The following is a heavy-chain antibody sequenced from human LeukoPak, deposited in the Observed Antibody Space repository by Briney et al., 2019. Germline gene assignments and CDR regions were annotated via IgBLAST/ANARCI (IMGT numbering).Heavy chain of an antibody. CDR2: IYYSGST. V-gene: IGHV4-39*01. J-gene: IGHJ6*02. D-gene: IGHD4-17*01. Sequence: PSETLSLTCTVSGGSISSSSYYWGWIRQPPGKGLEWIGSIYYSGSTYYNPSLKSRVTISVDTSKNQFSLKLSSVTAADTVVYYCARQGTVTTYYYYYYGMDVWGQGTTVTVSS. CDR1: GGSISSSSYY. CDR3: ARQGTVTTYYYYYYGMDV.